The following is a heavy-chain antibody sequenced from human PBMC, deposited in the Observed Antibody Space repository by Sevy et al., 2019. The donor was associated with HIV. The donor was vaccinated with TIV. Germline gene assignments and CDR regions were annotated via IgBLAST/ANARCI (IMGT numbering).Heavy chain of an antibody. CDR1: GFTFSSFG. V-gene: IGHV3-33*01. Sequence: GGSLRLSCAASGFTFSSFGMHWVRQAPAKGLEWVAVIWFDGSNTYYADSVKDRFTISRDIAKNTLHLQMNSLRAEDTAVYYCARDLEFYDSGDYGPAFMPDFWGHGTLVTVSS. CDR2: IWFDGSNT. CDR3: ARDLEFYDSGDYGPAFMPDF. D-gene: IGHD4-17*01. J-gene: IGHJ4*01.